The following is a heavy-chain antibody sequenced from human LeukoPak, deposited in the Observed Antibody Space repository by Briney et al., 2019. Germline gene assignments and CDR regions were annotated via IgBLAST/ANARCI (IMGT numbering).Heavy chain of an antibody. V-gene: IGHV3-66*01. J-gene: IGHJ4*02. CDR3: ARGRGYYDSSGDYFFDY. Sequence: GGSLRLSCAASGFTVSSNYMNWVRQAPGKGLEWVSVIYSGGSTYYADSVKGRFTISRDNSKNTLYLQMKSLRAEDTAVYYCARGRGYYDSSGDYFFDYWGQGTLVTVSS. CDR1: GFTVSSNY. CDR2: IYSGGST. D-gene: IGHD3-22*01.